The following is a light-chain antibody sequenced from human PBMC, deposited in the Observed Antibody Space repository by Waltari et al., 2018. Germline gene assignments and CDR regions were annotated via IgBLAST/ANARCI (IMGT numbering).Light chain of an antibody. CDR2: AAS. CDR3: QHYVRLPAT. Sequence: EIVLTQSPGTLSLSPGERATLPCRASQSVGRSLAWYQQKPGQAPRLLIFAASSRATGIPDRFSGSGSGTDFSLSISRLEPEDLAVYYCQHYVRLPATFGQGTKVEIK. J-gene: IGKJ1*01. CDR1: QSVGRS. V-gene: IGKV3-20*01.